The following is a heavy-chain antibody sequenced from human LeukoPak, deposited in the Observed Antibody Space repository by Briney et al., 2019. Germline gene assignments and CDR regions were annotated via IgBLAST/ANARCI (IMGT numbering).Heavy chain of an antibody. D-gene: IGHD3-16*01. V-gene: IGHV3-21*01. CDR2: ITGAGNFI. CDR3: ARAGGELQPLEW. J-gene: IGHJ4*02. Sequence: GGSLRLSCAASGFTISGYVMHWARQAPGKGLEWVSSITGAGNFIYYGDSVKGRFTVSRDNAKNSVYLQMSSLRVEDTAVYYCARAGGELQPLEWWGQGTRVTISS. CDR1: GFTISGYV.